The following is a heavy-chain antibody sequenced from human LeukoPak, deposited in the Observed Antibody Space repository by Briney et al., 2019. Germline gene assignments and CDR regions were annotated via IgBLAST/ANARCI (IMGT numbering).Heavy chain of an antibody. J-gene: IGHJ4*02. CDR3: ARDDTVYFDY. CDR2: IWYDGGNK. V-gene: IGHV3-33*01. Sequence: GGSLRLSCAASGFTFSSYGMHWVRQAPDKGLEWVAIIWYDGGNKFYADSVKGRFTISRDNSKNTLYLQMNSLRAEDTAVYYCARDDTVYFDYWGQGTLVTVSS. CDR1: GFTFSSYG. D-gene: IGHD2-2*02.